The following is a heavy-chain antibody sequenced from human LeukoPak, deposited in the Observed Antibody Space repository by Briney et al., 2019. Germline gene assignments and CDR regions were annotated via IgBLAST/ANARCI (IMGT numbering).Heavy chain of an antibody. CDR3: AKDAQLWLPSYWYFDL. D-gene: IGHD5-18*01. CDR2: ISASGGTT. Sequence: GGSLRLSCAASGFTFSDYAISWVRQAPGKGLEWVSAISASGGTTYYADSVKGRFIISRDNSKNTLYLQMNSLRAEDTAVYYCAKDAQLWLPSYWYFDLWGRGTLVTVSS. CDR1: GFTFSDYA. V-gene: IGHV3-23*01. J-gene: IGHJ2*01.